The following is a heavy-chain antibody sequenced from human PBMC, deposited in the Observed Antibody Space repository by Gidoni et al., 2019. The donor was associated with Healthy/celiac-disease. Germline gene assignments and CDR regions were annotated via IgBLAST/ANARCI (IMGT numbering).Heavy chain of an antibody. V-gene: IGHV3-33*01. Sequence: GKGLEWVAVIWYDGSNKYYADSVKGRFTISRDNSKNTLYLQMNSLRAEDTAVYYCARDERYDFWSGYLVWGQGTLVTVSS. CDR2: IWYDGSNK. D-gene: IGHD3-3*01. J-gene: IGHJ4*02. CDR3: ARDERYDFWSGYLV.